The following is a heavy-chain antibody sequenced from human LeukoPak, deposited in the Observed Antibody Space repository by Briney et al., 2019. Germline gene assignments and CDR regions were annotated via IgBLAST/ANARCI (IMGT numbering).Heavy chain of an antibody. D-gene: IGHD6-6*01. CDR3: AKDLSSSSPRRGVDY. J-gene: IGHJ4*02. CDR2: ISAGGGST. Sequence: GGSLRLSCAASGFTFSSYAMSWVRQAPGKGLEWVSTISAGGGSTYYADSVKGRFTISRDNSKNTLFLQVNSLRAEDTAVYYCAKDLSSSSPRRGVDYWGQGTLVTVSS. CDR1: GFTFSSYA. V-gene: IGHV3-23*01.